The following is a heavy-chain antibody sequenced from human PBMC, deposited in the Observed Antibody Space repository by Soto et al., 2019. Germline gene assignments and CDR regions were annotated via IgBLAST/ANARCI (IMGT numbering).Heavy chain of an antibody. D-gene: IGHD2-21*01. CDR1: GFTFSSYG. CDR3: AKGGATSRGCGADRCFGLFDN. V-gene: IGHV3-30*18. J-gene: IGHJ4*02. Sequence: QVQLVESGGGVVQPGMSLRLSCAASGFTFSSYGMHWVRRAPGKGLEWVAVVSDDGSDNYYADSVKGRFTISRDNSQNTLYLQMDSLRAEDTAVYYCAKGGATSRGCGADRCFGLFDNWGQGTLVTVSA. CDR2: VSDDGSDN.